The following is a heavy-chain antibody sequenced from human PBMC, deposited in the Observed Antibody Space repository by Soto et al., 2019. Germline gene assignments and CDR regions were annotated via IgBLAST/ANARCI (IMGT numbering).Heavy chain of an antibody. V-gene: IGHV3-64*01. CDR2: ISSNGGTT. J-gene: IGHJ4*02. D-gene: IGHD1-7*01. CDR3: VSRVSGNYAY. CDR1: GFTFSSYD. Sequence: EVQLAESGGGMVQPGGSLRLSCVASGFTFSSYDMHWVRQAPGKGLEYVSSISSNGGTTYYGNPVKGRFTISRANSKNTLSLQMGSLSASVIAVYYSVSRVSGNYAYWGQGTLVTVSS.